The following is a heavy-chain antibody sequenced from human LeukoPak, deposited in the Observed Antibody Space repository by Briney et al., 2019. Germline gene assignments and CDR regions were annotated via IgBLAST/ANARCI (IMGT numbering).Heavy chain of an antibody. J-gene: IGHJ6*04. Sequence: ASVKVSCKVSGYTLAELSMHWVRQAPGKGLEWMGGFDPEDGETIYAQKIQGRVTMTEDTSTDTAYMELSSLRSEDTAVYYCATGPSITMVRGVINPYYYYGMDVWGKGTTVTVSS. CDR3: ATGPSITMVRGVINPYYYYGMDV. CDR1: GYTLAELS. CDR2: FDPEDGET. V-gene: IGHV1-24*01. D-gene: IGHD3-10*01.